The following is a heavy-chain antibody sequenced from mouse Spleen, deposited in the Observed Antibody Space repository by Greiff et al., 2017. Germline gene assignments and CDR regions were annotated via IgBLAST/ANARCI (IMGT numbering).Heavy chain of an antibody. CDR1: GFTFSSYA. CDR3: ARHKGYGSGYWCFDV. CDR2: ISSGGSYT. D-gene: IGHD1-1*01. Sequence: EVPVVESGGGLVKPGGSLKLSCAASGFTFSSYAMSWVRQTPEKRLEWVATISSGGSYTYYPDSVKGRFTISRDNAKNTLYLQMSSLRSEDTAMYYCARHKGYGSGYWCFDVWGAGTTVTVSS. J-gene: IGHJ1*01. V-gene: IGHV5-9-3*01.